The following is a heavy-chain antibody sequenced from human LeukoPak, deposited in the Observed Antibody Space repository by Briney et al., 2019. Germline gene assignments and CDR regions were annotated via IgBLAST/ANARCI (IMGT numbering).Heavy chain of an antibody. CDR3: ARSEDYCSGGSCYAH. D-gene: IGHD2-15*01. J-gene: IGHJ4*02. V-gene: IGHV3-21*06. Sequence: GGSLRLSCATSGFIFSTYSLNWVRQAPGKGLEWVSSITGSSNFIYYADSVKGRFTISRDNAKNSLFLQMNSLRAEDTAMYYCARSEDYCSGGSCYAHWGQGTLVTVSS. CDR1: GFIFSTYS. CDR2: ITGSSNFI.